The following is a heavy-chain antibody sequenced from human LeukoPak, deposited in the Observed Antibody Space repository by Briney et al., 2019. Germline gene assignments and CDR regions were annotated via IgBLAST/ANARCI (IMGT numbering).Heavy chain of an antibody. CDR2: INSDGSST. V-gene: IGHV3-74*01. Sequence: GGSLRLSCATSGFTFSSYWMHWVRQAPGKGLVWVSRINSDGSSTSNADSVKGRFTISRDSSKNTLYLQMNSLRAGDAAVYYCARDLAAANYDAFDIWGHGTMVTVSS. D-gene: IGHD6-25*01. CDR3: ARDLAAANYDAFDI. CDR1: GFTFSSYW. J-gene: IGHJ3*02.